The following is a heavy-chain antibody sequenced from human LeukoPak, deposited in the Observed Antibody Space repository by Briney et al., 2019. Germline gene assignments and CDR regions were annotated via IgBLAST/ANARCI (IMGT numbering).Heavy chain of an antibody. CDR1: GFTFSSYW. V-gene: IGHV3-74*01. CDR2: INSDGSST. D-gene: IGHD1-26*01. CDR3: AKDPIFSGSYGVFDY. J-gene: IGHJ4*02. Sequence: GGSLRLSCAASGFTFSSYWMHWVRQAPGKGLVWVSRINSDGSSTSYADSVKGRFTISRDNAKNTLYLQMNSLRAGDTAVYYCAKDPIFSGSYGVFDYWGLGTLVTVSS.